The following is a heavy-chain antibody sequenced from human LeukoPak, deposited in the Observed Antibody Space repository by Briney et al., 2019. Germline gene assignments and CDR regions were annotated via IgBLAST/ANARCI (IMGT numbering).Heavy chain of an antibody. J-gene: IGHJ4*02. V-gene: IGHV1-8*01. CDR3: ARVNSNIGSSRRYFDY. CDR1: GYTFTSYD. Sequence: ASVKVSCKASGYTFTSYDINWVRQATGQGLEWMGWMNPNSGNTGYAQKFQGRVTMTRNTSISTAYMKLSSLRSEDTAVYFCARVNSNIGSSRRYFDYWGQGTLVTVSS. D-gene: IGHD2/OR15-2a*01. CDR2: MNPNSGNT.